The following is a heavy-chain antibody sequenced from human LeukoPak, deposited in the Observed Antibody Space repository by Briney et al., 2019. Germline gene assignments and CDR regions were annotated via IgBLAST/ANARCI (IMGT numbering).Heavy chain of an antibody. D-gene: IGHD6-6*01. V-gene: IGHV4-59*01. CDR2: IYYSGST. J-gene: IGHJ4*02. CDR3: ASLVYSSSSFDY. CDR1: GGSISSYY. Sequence: PSETLSLTCTVSGGSISSYYWSWIRQPPGKGLEWIGYIYYSGSTNYNPSLKSRVTISVDTSKNQFSLKLSSVTAADTAVYYCASLVYSSSSFDYWGQGTLVTVSS.